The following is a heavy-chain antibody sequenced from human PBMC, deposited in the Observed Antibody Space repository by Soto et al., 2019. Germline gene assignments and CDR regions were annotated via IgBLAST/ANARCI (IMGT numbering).Heavy chain of an antibody. CDR2: IKSDGSST. CDR1: GFTSSNYW. CDR3: ARSSYYYDSSGLHD. J-gene: IGHJ4*02. V-gene: IGHV3-74*01. D-gene: IGHD3-22*01. Sequence: GGSLRLSCAASGFTSSNYWMHWVRQAPGKGLVWVSRIKSDGSSTSYADSVKGRFTISRDNAKNTLDLQMHGLRAEDMAVYYCARSSYYYDSSGLHDWGQGTLVTVSS.